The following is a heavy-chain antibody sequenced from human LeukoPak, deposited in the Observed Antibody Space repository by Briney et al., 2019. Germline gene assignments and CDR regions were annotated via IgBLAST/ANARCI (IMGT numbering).Heavy chain of an antibody. CDR3: TRGEYGSH. D-gene: IGHD1-26*01. J-gene: IGHJ4*02. V-gene: IGHV5-51*01. CDR2: IYPGDSNT. Sequence: RGESLNISCKGSGYSFTSYWIGWVRQMPGKGLEWMGIIYPGDSNTRYSPSFQGHVTISADKSVSTAYLQWNSLKASDTAMYYCTRGEYGSHWGQGTLVTVSS. CDR1: GYSFTSYW.